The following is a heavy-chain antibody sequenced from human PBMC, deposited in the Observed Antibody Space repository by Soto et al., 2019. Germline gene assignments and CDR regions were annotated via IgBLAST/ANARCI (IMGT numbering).Heavy chain of an antibody. J-gene: IGHJ6*02. Sequence: TLSLTCAVSGGSISSGGYSWSWIRQPPGKGLEWIGYIYHSGSTYYNPSLKSRVTISVDRSKNQFSLKLSSVTAADTAVYYCARGVDTAMSGMDVWGQGTTVTVSS. CDR3: ARGVDTAMSGMDV. CDR1: GGSISSGGYS. V-gene: IGHV4-30-2*01. CDR2: IYHSGST. D-gene: IGHD5-18*01.